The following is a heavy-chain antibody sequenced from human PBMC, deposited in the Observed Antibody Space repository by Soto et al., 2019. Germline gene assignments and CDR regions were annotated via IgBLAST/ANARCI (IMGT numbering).Heavy chain of an antibody. V-gene: IGHV3-9*01. CDR2: ISWNSDSI. Sequence: EVQLVESGGGLAQPGRSLRLSCAASGFTFDDYAMHWVRQAPGKGLELVSGISWNSDSIGYADSVKGRFTISRDNAKKSLYLQMNSLRAEDTALYYCASGRGYDILTGYYHYFDYWGQGTLVTVSS. CDR1: GFTFDDYA. D-gene: IGHD3-9*01. CDR3: ASGRGYDILTGYYHYFDY. J-gene: IGHJ4*02.